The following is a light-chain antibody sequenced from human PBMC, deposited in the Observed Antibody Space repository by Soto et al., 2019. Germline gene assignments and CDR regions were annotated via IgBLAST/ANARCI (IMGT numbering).Light chain of an antibody. Sequence: LLLTPATNSLAVSLGVRATISCKSSQNVLYSSNNKNYLAWYQQKPGQPPELLIYWACTRESGVPDRFSGSGSGTDFTLTISSLQAEDVAVYYCQQDYSTPLTFGGGTKVDIK. J-gene: IGKJ4*01. CDR3: QQDYSTPLT. CDR1: QNVLYSSNNKNY. V-gene: IGKV4-1*01. CDR2: WAC.